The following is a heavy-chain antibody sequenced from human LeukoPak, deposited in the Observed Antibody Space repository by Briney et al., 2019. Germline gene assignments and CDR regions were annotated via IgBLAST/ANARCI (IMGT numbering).Heavy chain of an antibody. Sequence: GESPKISCKGSGYSFTSYWIVWVRQMPGKGLEWMGIIYPGDSDTRYSPSFQGQVTISADKSISTAYLQWSSLKASDTAMYYCARRSSWRLPWVDPWGQGTLVTVSS. D-gene: IGHD6-13*01. J-gene: IGHJ5*02. CDR2: IYPGDSDT. V-gene: IGHV5-51*01. CDR3: ARRSSWRLPWVDP. CDR1: GYSFTSYW.